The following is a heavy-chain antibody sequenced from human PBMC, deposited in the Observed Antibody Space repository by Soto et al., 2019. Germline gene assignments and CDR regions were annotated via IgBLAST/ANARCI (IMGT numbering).Heavy chain of an antibody. J-gene: IGHJ1*01. CDR3: ATVVYCSITSCESFQH. V-gene: IGHV1-24*01. D-gene: IGHD2-2*01. CDR1: GYTLTELS. Sequence: ASVKVSCKVSGYTLTELSMHWVRQAPGKGLEWMGGFDPEDGETIYAQKFQGRVTMTEDTSTDTAYMELSSLRSEDTAVYYCATVVYCSITSCESFQHWGQGTLVTVSS. CDR2: FDPEDGET.